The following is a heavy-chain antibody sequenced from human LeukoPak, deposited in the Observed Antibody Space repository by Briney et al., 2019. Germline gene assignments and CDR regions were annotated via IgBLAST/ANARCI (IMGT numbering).Heavy chain of an antibody. D-gene: IGHD3-10*01. CDR2: IYYSGST. V-gene: IGHV4-59*08. CDR1: GGSISSYY. Sequence: PSETLSLTCTVSGGSISSYYWSWIRQPPGKGLEWIGYIYYSGSTNYNPSLKSRVTISVDTSKNQFSLKLSSVTAADTAVYYCARQGAGASRPHPPLFDYRGQGTLVTVSS. CDR3: ARQGAGASRPHPPLFDY. J-gene: IGHJ4*02.